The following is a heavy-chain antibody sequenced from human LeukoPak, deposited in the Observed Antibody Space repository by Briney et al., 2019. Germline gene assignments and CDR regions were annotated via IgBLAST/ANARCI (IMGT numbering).Heavy chain of an antibody. D-gene: IGHD3-10*02. CDR1: GFTFSSYS. V-gene: IGHV3-48*04. CDR3: AELGITMIGGV. CDR2: ISSSGSTI. Sequence: GGYLRLSCAASGFTFSSYSMNWVRQAPGQGLEWVLYISSSGSTIYYADPVKGPFTISRDNAKNSLYLQMNSLRAEDTAVYYCAELGITMIGGVWGKGTTVTISS. J-gene: IGHJ6*04.